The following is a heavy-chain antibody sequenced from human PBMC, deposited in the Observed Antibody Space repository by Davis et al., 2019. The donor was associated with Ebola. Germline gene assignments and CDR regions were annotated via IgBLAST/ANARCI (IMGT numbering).Heavy chain of an antibody. D-gene: IGHD6-13*01. J-gene: IGHJ6*02. CDR2: INHSGST. CDR3: AKRKYSSSWYVDSGMDV. CDR1: GGSISSGGYY. Sequence: SETLSLTCTVSGGSISSGGYYWSWIRQHPGKGLEWIGEINHSGSTNYNPSLKSRVTISVDTSKNQFSLKLSSVTAADTAVYYCAKRKYSSSWYVDSGMDVWGQGTTVTVSS. V-gene: IGHV4-31*03.